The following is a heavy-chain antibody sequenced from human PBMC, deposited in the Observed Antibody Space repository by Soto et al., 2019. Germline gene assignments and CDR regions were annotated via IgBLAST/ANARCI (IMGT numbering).Heavy chain of an antibody. D-gene: IGHD3-10*01. CDR3: ARGRRGRRAGKDV. V-gene: IGHV4-59*01. Sequence: PSETLSLTCTVSGGSISSYYWSWIRQPPGKGLEWIGYIYYSGSTNYNPSLKSRVTISVDTSKNQFSLKLSSVTAADTAVYYCARGRRGRRAGKDVWGQGTTVTVSS. CDR1: GGSISSYY. CDR2: IYYSGST. J-gene: IGHJ6*02.